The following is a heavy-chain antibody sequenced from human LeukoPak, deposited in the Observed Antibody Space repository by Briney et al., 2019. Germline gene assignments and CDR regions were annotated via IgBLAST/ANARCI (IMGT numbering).Heavy chain of an antibody. V-gene: IGHV4-59*01. CDR1: GGSISGYY. Sequence: PSETLSLTCTVSGGSISGYYWNWIRQPPGKGLEWIGYFYYSGSGSANYNPSLKSRLTISGGTSKNQFSLKLRSVTAADTAVYYCARSPGLEARGMRWFFDLWGRGTLVTVSS. CDR2: FYYSGSGSA. D-gene: IGHD6-13*01. J-gene: IGHJ2*01. CDR3: ARSPGLEARGMRWFFDL.